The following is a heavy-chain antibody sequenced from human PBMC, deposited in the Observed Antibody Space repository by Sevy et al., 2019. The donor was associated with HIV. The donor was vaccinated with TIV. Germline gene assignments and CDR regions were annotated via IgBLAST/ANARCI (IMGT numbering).Heavy chain of an antibody. J-gene: IGHJ4*02. D-gene: IGHD1-26*01. CDR1: GFSFNTYT. V-gene: IGHV3-21*01. CDR2: ISSSGVYE. CDR3: ARVPDSGGRGRADY. Sequence: GGSLRLSCAASGFSFNTYTFYWVRQAPGEGLEWISSISSSGVYEYYADSVRGRFTISRDNAKNSLSLQMNGLRVEDTGVYYCARVPDSGGRGRADYWGQGTRDTVSS.